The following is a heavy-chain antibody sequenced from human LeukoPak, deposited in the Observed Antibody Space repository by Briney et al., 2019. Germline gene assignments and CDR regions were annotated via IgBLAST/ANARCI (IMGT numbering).Heavy chain of an antibody. CDR2: IYTSGST. CDR3: ASNDFWSGYPLYYYYMDV. J-gene: IGHJ6*03. CDR1: GGYISRGSYY. Sequence: SETLSLTCTVSGGYISRGSYYWSWIRQPAGKGLEWIGRIYTSGSTNYNPSLKSRVTISVDTSKNQFSLKLSSVTAADTAVYYCASNDFWSGYPLYYYYMDVWGKGTTVTVSS. V-gene: IGHV4-61*02. D-gene: IGHD3-3*01.